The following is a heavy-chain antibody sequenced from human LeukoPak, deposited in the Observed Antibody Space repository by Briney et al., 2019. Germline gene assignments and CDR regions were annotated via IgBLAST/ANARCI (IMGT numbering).Heavy chain of an antibody. CDR1: GFTFSRYS. V-gene: IGHV3-64*01. CDR3: AREDHSNYNY. Sequence: GRSLRLSCAASGFTFSRYSMHWVRQAPGKGLEYVSAISSNGGSTYYANSVKGRFTISRDNSKNTLYLQMGSLRAEDTAVYYCAREDHSNYNYWGQGTLVTVSS. D-gene: IGHD4-11*01. J-gene: IGHJ4*02. CDR2: ISSNGGST.